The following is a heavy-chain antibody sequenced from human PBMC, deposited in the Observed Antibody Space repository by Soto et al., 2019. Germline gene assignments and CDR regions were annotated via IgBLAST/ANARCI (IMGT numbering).Heavy chain of an antibody. CDR3: ARTDYGDAPWGEY. J-gene: IGHJ4*02. CDR2: IYPGDSDT. D-gene: IGHD4-17*01. CDR1: GYSFTSYW. V-gene: IGHV5-51*01. Sequence: GESLKISCKGSGYSFTSYWIGWVRQMPGKGLEWRGIIYPGDSDTRYSPSFQGQVTISADKSLGTAYLQWGSLKASDTAMYYCARTDYGDAPWGEYWGQGTLVTVSS.